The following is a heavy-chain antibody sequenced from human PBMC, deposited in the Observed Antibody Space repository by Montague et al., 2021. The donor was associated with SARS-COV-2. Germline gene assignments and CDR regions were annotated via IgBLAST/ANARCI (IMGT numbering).Heavy chain of an antibody. V-gene: IGHV4-34*01. CDR2: INHSGRT. D-gene: IGHD6-13*01. CDR3: TRGPVFSNSWYSLPTLDQRPSCYFDL. Sequence: SETLSLTCAVYGVSFSGYYWSWIRQAPGKGLEWIGEINHSGRTXXXPSXXXRVTISVDTSTNKFSLNLNSVTAADTAVYYCTRGPVFSNSWYSLPTLDQRPSCYFDLWGRGTLVIVSS. J-gene: IGHJ2*01. CDR1: GVSFSGYY.